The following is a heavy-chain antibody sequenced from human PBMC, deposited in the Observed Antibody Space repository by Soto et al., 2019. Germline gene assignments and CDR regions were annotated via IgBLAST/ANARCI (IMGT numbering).Heavy chain of an antibody. Sequence: ASVKVSCKASGYTFTGYYMHWVRQAPGQGLEWMGWINPNSGGTNYAQKFQGRVTMTRDTSISTAYMELSRLRSDDTAVYYCARDRGTAMVHYYYYGMDVWGQGTTVTVS. CDR1: GYTFTGYY. CDR3: ARDRGTAMVHYYYYGMDV. CDR2: INPNSGGT. D-gene: IGHD5-18*01. V-gene: IGHV1-2*02. J-gene: IGHJ6*02.